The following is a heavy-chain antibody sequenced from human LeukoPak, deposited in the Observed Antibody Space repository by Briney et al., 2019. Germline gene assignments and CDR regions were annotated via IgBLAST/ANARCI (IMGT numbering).Heavy chain of an antibody. CDR2: ISTAGAGT. V-gene: IGHV3-23*01. J-gene: IGHJ4*02. CDR3: AKRGGSGSYYPFDY. CDR1: GFTFNNYA. Sequence: GGSLRLSCAASGFTFNNYAMIWVRQAPGKGLEWVSTISTAGAGTYYADSVKGRFTISRDNSKNTLYLQMNSLRAEDTAVYYSAKRGGSGSYYPFDYWGQGTLVTVSS. D-gene: IGHD3-10*01.